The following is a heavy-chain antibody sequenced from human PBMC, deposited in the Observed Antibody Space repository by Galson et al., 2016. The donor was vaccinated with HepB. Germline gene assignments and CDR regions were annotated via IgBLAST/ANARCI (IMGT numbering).Heavy chain of an antibody. Sequence: SLRLSCAASGFTFSSFAMSWVRRVPGKGLEWVSAISGRGDRIRYAESVKGRFIISRDNSKNTLAVEMKSLRVEDTAVYYCAKEGWFGELLYGHFDFWGQGTLVTVSS. D-gene: IGHD3-10*01. CDR1: GFTFSSFA. CDR3: AKEGWFGELLYGHFDF. CDR2: ISGRGDRI. J-gene: IGHJ4*02. V-gene: IGHV3-23*01.